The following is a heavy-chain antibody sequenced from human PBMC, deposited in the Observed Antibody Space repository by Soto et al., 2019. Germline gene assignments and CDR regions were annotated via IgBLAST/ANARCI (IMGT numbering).Heavy chain of an antibody. CDR3: ARHSPPFFYGSGPWDV. V-gene: IGHV4-59*08. Sequence: SDTLSLTCAFSSHSIPLSYWTCILQSPGKGLECIGCIHLSGKSNYSPSLRSRVTMSVDTSKNQFSLKLSSLIAADTAVYYCARHSPPFFYGSGPWDVWGQGTTVS. CDR2: IHLSGKS. D-gene: IGHD3-10*01. CDR1: SHSIPLSY. J-gene: IGHJ6*02.